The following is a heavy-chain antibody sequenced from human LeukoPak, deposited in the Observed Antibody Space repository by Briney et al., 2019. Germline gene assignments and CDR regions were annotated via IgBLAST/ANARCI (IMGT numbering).Heavy chain of an antibody. J-gene: IGHJ6*03. D-gene: IGHD2-2*01. V-gene: IGHV3-66*02. Sequence: GGSLRLSCAASGFTVSSNYMSWVRQAPGKGLEWVSVIYSGGSTYYADSVKGRFTISRDNSKNTLYLQMNSLRAEDTAVYYCARDPRYCSSTSCYSAYYYMDVWGKGTTVTVSS. CDR2: IYSGGST. CDR3: ARDPRYCSSTSCYSAYYYMDV. CDR1: GFTVSSNY.